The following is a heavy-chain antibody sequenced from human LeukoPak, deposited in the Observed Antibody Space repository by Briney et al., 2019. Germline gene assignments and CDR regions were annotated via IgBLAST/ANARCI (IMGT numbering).Heavy chain of an antibody. Sequence: SVKVSCTASGGTFSSYAVSWVRLTPGQGLEWLGGIIPVFGTTTYAQKFQAKVTMTADKSTNTAYLEISSLTSDDTAVYYCARCSPGDSSNFYAVLQYWGQGTQVTVST. CDR3: ARCSPGDSSNFYAVLQY. CDR1: GGTFSSYA. J-gene: IGHJ4*02. V-gene: IGHV1-69*06. D-gene: IGHD3-22*01. CDR2: IIPVFGTT.